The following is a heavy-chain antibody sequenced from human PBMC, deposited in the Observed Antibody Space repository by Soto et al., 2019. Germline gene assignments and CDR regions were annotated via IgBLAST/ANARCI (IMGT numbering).Heavy chain of an antibody. CDR1: GITVSSNY. CDR3: ASDKVDKDCISTSCFSPLDC. CDR2: IYTGGRT. D-gene: IGHD2-2*01. Sequence: PGGCLRLSCAASGITVSSNYMSWVRQAPGKGLEWVSVIYTGGRTNYADSVKGRFTISRDNSKNTLYLQMNSLGDEDTAVYYCASDKVDKDCISTSCFSPLDCWGQVTLVPASS. J-gene: IGHJ4*02. V-gene: IGHV3-53*01.